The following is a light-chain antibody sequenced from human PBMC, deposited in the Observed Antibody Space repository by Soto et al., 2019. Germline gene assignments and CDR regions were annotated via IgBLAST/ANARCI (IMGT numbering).Light chain of an antibody. J-gene: IGLJ1*01. CDR2: GVS. V-gene: IGLV2-8*01. Sequence: QSVLTQPPSASGSPGQSVTLSSTGTSSDVGAYNYVSWYQQHPGKAPKLMIYGVSERPSGVPDRFSGSKSGNTASLTVSGLQAEDEADYYCSSYAGSTPYVFGTGTKVTVL. CDR3: SSYAGSTPYV. CDR1: SSDVGAYNY.